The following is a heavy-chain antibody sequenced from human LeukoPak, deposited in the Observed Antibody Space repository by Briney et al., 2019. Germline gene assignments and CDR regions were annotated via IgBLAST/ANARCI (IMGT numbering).Heavy chain of an antibody. CDR1: GFTFSSYA. J-gene: IGHJ4*02. D-gene: IGHD5-18*01. Sequence: PGRSLRLSCAASGFTFSSYAMHWVRQAPGKGLEWVAVISYDGSNKYYADSVKGRFTISRDNSKNTLYLQMNSLRAEDTAVYYCASDGGYSYGYFFGVAYWGQGTLVTVSS. CDR2: ISYDGSNK. V-gene: IGHV3-30-3*01. CDR3: ASDGGYSYGYFFGVAY.